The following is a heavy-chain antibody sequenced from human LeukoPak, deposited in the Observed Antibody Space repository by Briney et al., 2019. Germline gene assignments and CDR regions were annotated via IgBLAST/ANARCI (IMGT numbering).Heavy chain of an antibody. D-gene: IGHD3-9*01. J-gene: IGHJ6*04. V-gene: IGHV1-69*01. Sequence: SVKVSCKASGGTFSSYAISWVRQAPGQGLEWMGGIIPIFGTANYAQKFQGRVTITADVSTSTAYMELSSLRSEDTAVYYCARASRYYDILTGYYRSYYYYGMDVWGKGTTVTVSS. CDR1: GGTFSSYA. CDR3: ARASRYYDILTGYYRSYYYYGMDV. CDR2: IIPIFGTA.